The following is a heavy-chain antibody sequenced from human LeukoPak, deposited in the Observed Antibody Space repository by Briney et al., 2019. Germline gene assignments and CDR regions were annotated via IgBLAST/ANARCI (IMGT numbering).Heavy chain of an antibody. CDR3: ARGYRAVGAFDI. D-gene: IGHD6-19*01. J-gene: IGHJ3*02. CDR1: GGTFSSYA. V-gene: IGHV1-69*05. Sequence: GASVKVSCKASGGTFSSYAISWVRQAPGQGLEWMGGIIPIFGTANYAQKFQGRVTITTDESTSTAYMELSSLRSEDTAVYYCARGYRAVGAFDIWGQGTMVTVSS. CDR2: IIPIFGTA.